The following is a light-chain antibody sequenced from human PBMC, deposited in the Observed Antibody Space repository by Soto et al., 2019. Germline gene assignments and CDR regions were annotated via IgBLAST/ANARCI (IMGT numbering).Light chain of an antibody. V-gene: IGKV1-17*01. CDR1: QGSRNG. CDR2: SAS. J-gene: IGKJ1*01. CDR3: LQHNSYPWT. Sequence: DIQMTQSPSSLSASGGHIATIRCRASQGSRNGLNWYQEKPGKAPKRLMYSASSLQSGVPSRFSGSGSGTEFTLTISSLQPEDIATYYCLQHNSYPWTFGQGTKVDIK.